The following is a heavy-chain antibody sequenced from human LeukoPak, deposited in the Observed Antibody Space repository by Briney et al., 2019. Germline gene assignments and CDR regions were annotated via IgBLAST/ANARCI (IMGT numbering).Heavy chain of an antibody. J-gene: IGHJ3*02. D-gene: IGHD3-9*01. Sequence: GESLKISCKGSGYSFISYWISWVRQMPGKGLEWMGRIDPSDSYTNYSPSFQGHVTISADKSISTAYLQWSSLKASDTAMYYCARHSKGYDILTGYSDAFDIWGQGTMVTVSS. CDR2: IDPSDSYT. CDR3: ARHSKGYDILTGYSDAFDI. V-gene: IGHV5-10-1*01. CDR1: GYSFISYW.